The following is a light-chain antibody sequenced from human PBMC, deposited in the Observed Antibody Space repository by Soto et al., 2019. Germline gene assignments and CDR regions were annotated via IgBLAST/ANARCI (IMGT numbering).Light chain of an antibody. Sequence: AIELTQSPSSLSSSVGDTVTITCRASQGVSNYLAWYQQKPGQAPKLLIYHVSTSDTGVPSRFSGSGSGTYFTLTISSLEPEDFAAYYCQHDNSNPLTFGGGTKVAIK. CDR3: QHDNSNPLT. J-gene: IGKJ4*01. V-gene: IGKV1-13*02. CDR1: QGVSNY. CDR2: HVS.